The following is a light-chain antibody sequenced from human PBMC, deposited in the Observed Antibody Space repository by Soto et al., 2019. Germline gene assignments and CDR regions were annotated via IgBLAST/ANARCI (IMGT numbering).Light chain of an antibody. Sequence: DIVMTQSPDSLAVSLGERATINCKSSQSVLYNSDNKNYLAWYQQKPGPPPRLLIYGASTRDSGVPDRFSGSGSGADFTLTISSLQAEDVAVYDCQQYYTTLSFGGGTKVEIK. CDR2: GAS. CDR1: QSVLYNSDNKNY. CDR3: QQYYTTLS. J-gene: IGKJ4*01. V-gene: IGKV4-1*01.